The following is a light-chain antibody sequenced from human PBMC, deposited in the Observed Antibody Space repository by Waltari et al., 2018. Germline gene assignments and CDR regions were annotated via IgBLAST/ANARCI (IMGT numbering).Light chain of an antibody. V-gene: IGLV1-44*01. CDR1: NSNIGSNS. CDR3: ATSDDGLPGWV. J-gene: IGLJ3*02. Sequence: QSVVTQPPSASGTPGQRVTIPCSCSNSNIGSNSVNWYQHLPGAAPKLLIYGDSHRPSGVPDRFSGSKSDTSASLSISGLQSEDEADYYCATSDDGLPGWVFGGGTKLTVV. CDR2: GDS.